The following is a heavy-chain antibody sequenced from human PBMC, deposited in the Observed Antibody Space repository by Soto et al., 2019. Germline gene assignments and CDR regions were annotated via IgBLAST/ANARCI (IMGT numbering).Heavy chain of an antibody. V-gene: IGHV4-39*01. CDR2: SSYNGGT. CDR1: ADSITISNSS. J-gene: IGHJ4*02. Sequence: PSETLSRTCTVSADSITISNSSWGWIRQPPGKGLQWIGSSSYNGGTFYNPSPKCRVAISVDTSKKQSSLQVTSVTAADTAVYYCARHRIEVFCWGFDFWGQGNPVTVSS. CDR3: ARHRIEVFCWGFDF. D-gene: IGHD7-27*01.